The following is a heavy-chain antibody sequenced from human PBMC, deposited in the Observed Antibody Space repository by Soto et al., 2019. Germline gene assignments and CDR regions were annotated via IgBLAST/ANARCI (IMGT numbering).Heavy chain of an antibody. CDR3: ARYLAKGGGCAGFDY. J-gene: IGHJ4*02. CDR2: INAKSGGT. Sequence: QVQLVQSGAEVKKPGASVNVSCKASGYTFTVYYMHWVRQAPGQGLEWMGWINAKSGGTMYPQKFQGRVTMTWDTPISTAYMAVTRLRSCGTTVYSCARYLAKGGGCAGFDYWGQGTLVTVSS. D-gene: IGHD1-26*01. V-gene: IGHV1-2*02. CDR1: GYTFTVYY.